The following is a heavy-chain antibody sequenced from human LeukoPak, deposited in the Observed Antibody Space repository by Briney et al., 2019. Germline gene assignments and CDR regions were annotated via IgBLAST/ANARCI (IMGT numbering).Heavy chain of an antibody. V-gene: IGHV4-59*08. CDR2: VSYSGTT. Sequence: PSATLPLTCTVSGGSISSYYWTWIRQPPGKGLEWIGYVSYSGTTKYNPSLKSRVTISVDTSRNQFSLKLNSVTAADTAVYYCARRMKLAAKGDAFDIWGQGTMVTVSS. J-gene: IGHJ3*02. CDR1: GGSISSYY. CDR3: ARRMKLAAKGDAFDI. D-gene: IGHD2-15*01.